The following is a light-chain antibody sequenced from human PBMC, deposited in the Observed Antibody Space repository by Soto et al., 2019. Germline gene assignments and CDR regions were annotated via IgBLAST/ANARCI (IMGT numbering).Light chain of an antibody. CDR1: QSISTW. Sequence: DIHMAQNPYTLSASVGDRVTITCRASQSISTWLAWYQQKPGKAPKLLIYKTSTLESGVPSRFSGSGSGTDFTLTISSLQPEDFATYSCQQSYNSPQTFCQGTNVDVK. J-gene: IGKJ1*01. CDR3: QQSYNSPQT. V-gene: IGKV1-5*03. CDR2: KTS.